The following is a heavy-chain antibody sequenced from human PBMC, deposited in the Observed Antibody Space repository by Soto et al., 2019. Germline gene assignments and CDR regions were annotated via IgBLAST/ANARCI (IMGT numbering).Heavy chain of an antibody. D-gene: IGHD2-21*02. J-gene: IGHJ6*02. CDR2: IYYSGST. CDR1: GGSISSYY. CDR3: ARDLWGYCGADCYPLDV. Sequence: SETLSLTCTVSGGSISSYYWSWIRQPPGKGLEWIGYIYYSGSTNYNPSLESRVTISVDTSKNQFSLKLNSVTAADTAVYYCARDLWGYCGADCYPLDVWGQGTTVTVSS. V-gene: IGHV4-59*01.